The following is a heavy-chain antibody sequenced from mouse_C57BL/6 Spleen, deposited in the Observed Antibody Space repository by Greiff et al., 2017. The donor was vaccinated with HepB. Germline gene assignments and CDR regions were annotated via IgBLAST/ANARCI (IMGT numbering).Heavy chain of an antibody. CDR3: ATSNYGGSYYFDY. J-gene: IGHJ2*01. V-gene: IGHV1-64*01. CDR2: IHPNSGST. Sequence: QVQLQQPGAELVKPGASVKLSCKASGYTFTSYWMPWVKQRPGQGLEWIGMIHPNSGSTNYNEKFKSKATLTVDKSSSTADMQLNSLTSEDSAVYYCATSNYGGSYYFDYWGQGTTLTVSS. D-gene: IGHD1-1*02. CDR1: GYTFTSYW.